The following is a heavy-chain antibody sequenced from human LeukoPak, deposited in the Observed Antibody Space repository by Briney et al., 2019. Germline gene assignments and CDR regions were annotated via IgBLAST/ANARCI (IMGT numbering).Heavy chain of an antibody. Sequence: PGGSLRLSCAASGFTVSSYYMSWVRQAPGKGLEWVSVIYSGRSTSYADSVKGRFTISRDNSKNTLYLQMNSLRAEDTAVYYCAKDPFLIAAAGHYFDYWGQGTLVTVSS. V-gene: IGHV3-53*01. CDR1: GFTVSSYY. D-gene: IGHD6-13*01. J-gene: IGHJ4*02. CDR2: IYSGRST. CDR3: AKDPFLIAAAGHYFDY.